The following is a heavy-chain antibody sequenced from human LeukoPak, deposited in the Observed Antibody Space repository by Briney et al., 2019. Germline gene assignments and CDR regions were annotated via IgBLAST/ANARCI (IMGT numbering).Heavy chain of an antibody. J-gene: IGHJ4*02. V-gene: IGHV4-59*01. CDR2: IYYSGST. CDR3: AGVAVATRLGYFDY. D-gene: IGHD5-12*01. Sequence: PSETLSLTCTVSVGSISSYYWSWIRQPPGKGLEWIGYIYYSGSTNYNPSLKSRVTISVDTSKNQFSLKLSSVTAADTAAYYCAGVAVATRLGYFDYWGQGTLVTVSS. CDR1: VGSISSYY.